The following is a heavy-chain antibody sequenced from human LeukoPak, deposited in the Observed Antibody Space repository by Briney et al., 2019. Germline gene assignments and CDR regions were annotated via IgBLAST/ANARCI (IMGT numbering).Heavy chain of an antibody. CDR2: INHSGST. J-gene: IGHJ4*02. D-gene: IGHD3-10*01. V-gene: IGHV4-34*01. Sequence: SETLSLTCAVYGGSFSGYYWSWIRQPPGKGLDWIGEINHSGSTNYNPSLKSRVTISVDTSKNQFSLKLSSVTAADTAVYYCARPSSMVRGQTGYFDYWGQGTLVTVSS. CDR3: ARPSSMVRGQTGYFDY. CDR1: GGSFSGYY.